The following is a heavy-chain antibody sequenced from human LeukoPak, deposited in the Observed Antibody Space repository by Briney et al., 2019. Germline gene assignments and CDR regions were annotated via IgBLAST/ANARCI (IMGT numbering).Heavy chain of an antibody. V-gene: IGHV3-48*03. CDR1: GFTFSSYA. J-gene: IGHJ4*02. Sequence: GGSLRLSCAASGFTFSSYAMSWVRQAPGKGLEWVSYISSSGSTIYYADSVKGRFTISRDNAKNSLYLQMNSLRAEDTAVYYCARDPYLYSYYFDYWGQGTLVTVSS. CDR2: ISSSGSTI. D-gene: IGHD2-15*01. CDR3: ARDPYLYSYYFDY.